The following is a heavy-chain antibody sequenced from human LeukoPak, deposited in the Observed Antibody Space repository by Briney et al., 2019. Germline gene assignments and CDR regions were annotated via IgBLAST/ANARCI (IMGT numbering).Heavy chain of an antibody. Sequence: GSLRLSCAASGFTFSSYSMNWVRRAPGEGLEWVSSISSSNNYIYYADSVKGRFTISRDNAKNSLYLQMNSLRADDTAVYYCARGLVVVPSAIRTYYYYYMDVWGKGTTVTVSS. CDR2: ISSSNNYI. CDR1: GFTFSSYS. CDR3: ARGLVVVPSAIRTYYYYYMDV. D-gene: IGHD2-2*02. J-gene: IGHJ6*03. V-gene: IGHV3-21*01.